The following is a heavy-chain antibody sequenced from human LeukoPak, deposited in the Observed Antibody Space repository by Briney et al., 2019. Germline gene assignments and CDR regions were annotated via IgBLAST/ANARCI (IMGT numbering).Heavy chain of an antibody. Sequence: ASVKVSCKTSRYSFTDYYMHWVRQAPGQGLEWMGWINPNSGGTSSAQKFQGRVTMTRDTSITTVYMEVSWLTSDNTAIYYCARADRPHGGPYLIGPWGQGTLVTVSS. V-gene: IGHV1-2*02. CDR2: INPNSGGT. CDR1: RYSFTDYY. J-gene: IGHJ4*01. CDR3: ARADRPHGGPYLIGP. D-gene: IGHD2-21*01.